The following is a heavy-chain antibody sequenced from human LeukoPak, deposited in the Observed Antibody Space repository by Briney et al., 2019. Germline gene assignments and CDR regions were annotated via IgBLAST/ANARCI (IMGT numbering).Heavy chain of an antibody. CDR2: ISSSGSTI. CDR1: GFTFSSYG. V-gene: IGHV3-48*04. Sequence: PGRSLRLSCAASGFTFSSYGMHWIRQAPGKGLEWVSHISSSGSTIYYADSVKGRFTISRDNAKNSLYLQMNSLRAEDTAVYYCVRASSGYLPSFDHWGQGTLVTVSS. CDR3: VRASSGYLPSFDH. D-gene: IGHD3-22*01. J-gene: IGHJ4*02.